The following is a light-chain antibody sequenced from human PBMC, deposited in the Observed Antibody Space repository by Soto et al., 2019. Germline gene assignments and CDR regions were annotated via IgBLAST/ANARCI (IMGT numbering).Light chain of an antibody. CDR2: GAS. CDR3: QRYGSSPYT. J-gene: IGKJ2*01. CDR1: QSVSSSY. Sequence: EIVLTQSPGTLSLSPGERATLSCRASQSVSSSYLAWYQQKPGQAPRLLISGASSRATGIPDRFSGSGSGTDFTLTISRLEPEDFAVYYCQRYGSSPYTLGQGTKLEIK. V-gene: IGKV3-20*01.